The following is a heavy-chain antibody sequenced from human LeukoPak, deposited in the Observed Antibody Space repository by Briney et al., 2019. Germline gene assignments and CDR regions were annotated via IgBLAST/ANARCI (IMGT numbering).Heavy chain of an antibody. CDR1: GFTFSSYA. V-gene: IGHV3-23*01. D-gene: IGHD5-24*01. CDR3: AKEGYTYYFDY. Sequence: GGSLRLSRAASGFTFSSYAMSWVRQAPGKGLEWVSGISGSGGTTYYADSVKGRFTISRDNANNTLYLQMNSLRAEDTAVYYCAKEGYTYYFDYWGQGTLVTVSS. J-gene: IGHJ4*02. CDR2: ISGSGGTT.